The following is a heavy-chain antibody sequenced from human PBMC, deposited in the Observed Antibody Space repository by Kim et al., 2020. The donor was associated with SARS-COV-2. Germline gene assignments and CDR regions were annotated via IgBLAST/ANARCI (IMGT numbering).Heavy chain of an antibody. CDR2: IIPILGKP. CDR1: GGTFSNYA. D-gene: IGHD3-16*01. Sequence: SVKVSCKAYGGTFSNYAISWVRQAPGQGLEWMGRIIPILGKPNYAQKFQGRVTITADKSTSTAYMEVSNLRSEDTAVYYCAKHSHTLSTLYYDMDVWGQGTTVTVSS. J-gene: IGHJ6*02. V-gene: IGHV1-69*04. CDR3: AKHSHTLSTLYYDMDV.